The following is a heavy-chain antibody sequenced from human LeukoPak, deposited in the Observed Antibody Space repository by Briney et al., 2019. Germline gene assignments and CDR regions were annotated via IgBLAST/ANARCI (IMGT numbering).Heavy chain of an antibody. V-gene: IGHV4-39*01. CDR3: ARLGEYSYYFDY. D-gene: IGHD4-11*01. CDR1: GGXTSSSSYS. CDR2: FYYSGST. Sequence: SETLSLTCTVSGGXTSSSSYSWGWIRQPPGKWLEWIGSFYYSGSTYYNPSLKSRVTISVDTSKNQFSLRLSSVTAADTAVYYCARLGEYSYYFDYWGQGSLVTVSS. J-gene: IGHJ4*02.